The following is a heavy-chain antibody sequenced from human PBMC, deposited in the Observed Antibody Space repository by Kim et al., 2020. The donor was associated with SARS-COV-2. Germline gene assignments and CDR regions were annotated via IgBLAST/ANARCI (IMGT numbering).Heavy chain of an antibody. CDR3: TTSDYGDYEMLYGMDV. J-gene: IGHJ6*02. Sequence: PVKGRFTISRDDSKNTLYLQMNSLKTEDTAVYYCTTSDYGDYEMLYGMDVWGQGTTVTVSS. V-gene: IGHV3-15*01. D-gene: IGHD4-17*01.